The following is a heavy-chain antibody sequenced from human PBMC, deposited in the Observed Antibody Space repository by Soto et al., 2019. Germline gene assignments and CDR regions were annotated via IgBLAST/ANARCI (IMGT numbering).Heavy chain of an antibody. V-gene: IGHV3-33*01. J-gene: IGHJ4*02. D-gene: IGHD6-13*01. CDR2: IWYDGSKK. CDR1: GFTFSSYG. CDR3: AREYGYRSSWYFGY. Sequence: QVQLVESGGGVVQPGRSLRLSCAASGFTFSSYGMHWVRQAPGKGLEWVAVIWYDGSKKYYADSVKGRVTITRDNSKNRLYLQKNSMRAEDTAVYYCAREYGYRSSWYFGYWVQGALVTVSS.